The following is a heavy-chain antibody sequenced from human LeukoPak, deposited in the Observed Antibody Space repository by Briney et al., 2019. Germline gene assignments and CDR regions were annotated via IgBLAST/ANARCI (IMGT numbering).Heavy chain of an antibody. CDR3: AGRPTGYSSGYIH. D-gene: IGHD5-18*01. J-gene: IGHJ4*02. Sequence: PGGSLRLSCVASGITFSNYAVSWVRQAPEKGRDWVSVISGSAHKIRYADSVKGRFTISRDNSENIVYLQMNNLRVEDTAVYYCAGRPTGYSSGYIHWGQGTLVTVSS. CDR2: ISGSAHKI. V-gene: IGHV3-23*01. CDR1: GITFSNYA.